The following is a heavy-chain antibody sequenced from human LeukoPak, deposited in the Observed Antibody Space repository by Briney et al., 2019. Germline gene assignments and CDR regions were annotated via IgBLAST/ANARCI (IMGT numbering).Heavy chain of an antibody. V-gene: IGHV3-7*03. CDR3: ARDRGWLASDY. CDR2: IKEDGSEK. CDR1: GFTFSTYW. J-gene: IGHJ4*02. D-gene: IGHD6-19*01. Sequence: PGGSLRLSCAASGFTFSTYWMGWVRQAPGKGLEWLGNIKEDGSEKYYVDHAKGRFTISRDNAKNSLSLQMNSLRVEDTAVYYCARDRGWLASDYWGQGTLVTVSS.